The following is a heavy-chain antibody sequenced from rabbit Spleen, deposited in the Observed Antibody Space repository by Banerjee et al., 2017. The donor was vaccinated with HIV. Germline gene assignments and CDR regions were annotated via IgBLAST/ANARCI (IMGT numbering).Heavy chain of an antibody. D-gene: IGHD4-1*01. CDR1: GFSFSSTDY. Sequence: QSLEESGGGLVKPGASLTLTCEASGFSFSSTDYMCWVRQALGKGLEWIGCIYNGDGSTYYASWAKGRYTFSKTSSTTVTLEMTSLTAADTATYFCARDLAGVIGWNFGWWGQGTLVTVS. J-gene: IGHJ4*01. CDR3: ARDLAGVIGWNFGW. CDR2: IYNGDGST. V-gene: IGHV1S40*01.